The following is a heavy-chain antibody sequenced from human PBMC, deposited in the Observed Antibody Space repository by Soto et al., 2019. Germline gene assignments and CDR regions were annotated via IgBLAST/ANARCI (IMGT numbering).Heavy chain of an antibody. Sequence: SETLSLTCAVSGGSISSGGYSWTWILQPPGKGLEWIGYIYHSGSTYYNPSLKSRVTISVDRSKNQFSLKLSSVTAADTAVYYCASVPDRWGQGTLVTVSS. CDR2: IYHSGST. D-gene: IGHD6-6*01. V-gene: IGHV4-30-2*01. CDR1: GGSISSGGYS. CDR3: ASVPDR. J-gene: IGHJ5*02.